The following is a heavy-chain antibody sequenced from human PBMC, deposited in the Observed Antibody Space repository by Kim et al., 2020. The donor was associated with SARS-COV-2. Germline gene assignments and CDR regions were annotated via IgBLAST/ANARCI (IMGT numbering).Heavy chain of an antibody. CDR3: ARGNSVVVVPSNWFEP. CDR2: IIPIFVTA. CDR1: GGTFSSYA. V-gene: IGHV1-69*06. Sequence: SVKVSCKASGGTFSSYAISWVRQAPGQGLEWMGGIIPIFVTANYAQTFQGRVTITADKSTSTADMELRSLRSEDTAVYYCARGNSVVVVPSNWFEPWGQGTLVTVSS. J-gene: IGHJ5*02. D-gene: IGHD3-22*01.